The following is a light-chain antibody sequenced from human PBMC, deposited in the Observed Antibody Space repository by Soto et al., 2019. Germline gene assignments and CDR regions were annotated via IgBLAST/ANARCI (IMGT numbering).Light chain of an antibody. CDR3: QQYGSWT. CDR1: QSISSNY. Sequence: EIVLTQSPGTLSVSPGERATLSCRASQSISSNYLAWYQQKPGQAPSLLIYGASSRATGIPDRFSGSGSGTDFTLTISLLEPEDSAIYYCQQYGSWTFGQGTKVYIK. CDR2: GAS. V-gene: IGKV3-20*01. J-gene: IGKJ1*01.